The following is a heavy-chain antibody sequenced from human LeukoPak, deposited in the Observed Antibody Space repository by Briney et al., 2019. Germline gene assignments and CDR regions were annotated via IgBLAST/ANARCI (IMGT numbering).Heavy chain of an antibody. Sequence: PGGSLRLSCEASGFTFRSNAMSWARQPPGKGLEWAPPIMGSGGSTYYADSVKGRFTISRDNPKNTLYLQMNSLRAEDTAVYYCAKEEGYCSGGSCYTNWFDPWGQGTLVTVSS. D-gene: IGHD2-15*01. CDR3: AKEEGYCSGGSCYTNWFDP. CDR1: GFTFRSNA. J-gene: IGHJ5*02. V-gene: IGHV3-23*01. CDR2: IMGSGGST.